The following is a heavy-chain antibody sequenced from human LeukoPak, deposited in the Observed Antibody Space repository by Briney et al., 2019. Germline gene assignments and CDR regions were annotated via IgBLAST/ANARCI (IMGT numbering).Heavy chain of an antibody. V-gene: IGHV3-11*01. D-gene: IGHD2-8*01. CDR3: AKDWCTNGVCYNRYFDY. CDR2: ISDGGRTI. J-gene: IGHJ4*02. Sequence: GGSLRLSCGASGFIFSDHYMSWIRQAPGKGLEWISYISDGGRTIHYADSVKGRFTISRDNAKNSLYLQMNSLRPDDTAVYYCAKDWCTNGVCYNRYFDYWGQGTLVTVSS. CDR1: GFIFSDHY.